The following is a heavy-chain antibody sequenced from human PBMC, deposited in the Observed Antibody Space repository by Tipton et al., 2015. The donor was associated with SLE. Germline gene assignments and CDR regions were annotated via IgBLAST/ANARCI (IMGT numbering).Heavy chain of an antibody. D-gene: IGHD2-2*01. J-gene: IGHJ4*02. CDR1: GGSISSSSYY. CDR3: ARESSTNPLDY. CDR2: IYYSGST. Sequence: TLSLTCTVSGGSISSSSYYWGWIRQPPGKGLEWIGSIYYSGSTYYNPSLKSRVTISVDTSKNQFSLKLSSVTAADTAVYYCARESSTNPLDYWGQGTLVTVSS. V-gene: IGHV4-39*07.